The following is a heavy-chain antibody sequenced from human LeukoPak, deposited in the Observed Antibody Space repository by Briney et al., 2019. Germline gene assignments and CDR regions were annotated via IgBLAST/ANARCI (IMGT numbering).Heavy chain of an antibody. D-gene: IGHD2-2*02. J-gene: IGHJ4*02. CDR1: GGSISSGGYY. V-gene: IGHV4-31*03. CDR3: ARVRVVAAAIATYYFDY. CDR2: IYSSGST. Sequence: PSQTLSLTCTVSGGSISSGGYYWSWIRQHPGKGLGWIGYIYSSGSTYYNPSLKSRVTISVDTSKNQFSLKLSSVTAADTAVYYCARVRVVAAAIATYYFDYWGQETLVTVSS.